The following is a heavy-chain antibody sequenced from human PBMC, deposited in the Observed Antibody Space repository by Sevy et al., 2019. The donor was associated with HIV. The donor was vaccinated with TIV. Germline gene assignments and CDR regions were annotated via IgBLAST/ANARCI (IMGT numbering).Heavy chain of an antibody. J-gene: IGHJ5*02. D-gene: IGHD2-15*01. Sequence: ASVKVSCKVSGYTLTELSMHWVRQAPGKGLEWMGGFDPEDGETVYAQKFQGRVTVTEDKSTDTAYMELSSLGSEDTAVYYCVTNSRYISGSTYYSAEGLFDPWGQGTLVTVSS. CDR3: VTNSRYISGSTYYSAEGLFDP. CDR2: FDPEDGET. CDR1: GYTLTELS. V-gene: IGHV1-24*01.